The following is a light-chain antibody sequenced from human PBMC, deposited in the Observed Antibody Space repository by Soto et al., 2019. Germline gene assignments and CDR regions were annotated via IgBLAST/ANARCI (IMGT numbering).Light chain of an antibody. V-gene: IGKV1-5*01. CDR1: QSISSW. Sequence: GDRVTITCRASQSISSWFAWYQQKPGKAPKLLIYDVSSLESGVPSRFSGSASATEFTLTISSLQPDDSATYYCQQYNTFWTFGQGTKVDIK. J-gene: IGKJ1*01. CDR3: QQYNTFWT. CDR2: DVS.